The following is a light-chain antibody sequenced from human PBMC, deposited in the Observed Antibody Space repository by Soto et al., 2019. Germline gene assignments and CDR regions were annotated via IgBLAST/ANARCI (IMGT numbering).Light chain of an antibody. Sequence: QSVLTQPASVSGSPGQSITFSCTGTSSDVGGYNYVSWYQQHPGKAPKLIIYNVSNRPSGVSNRFSGSKSGNTASLTISGLQAEDEGHYYCSSFTSSNTVLFGGGTKVTVL. V-gene: IGLV2-14*01. CDR2: NVS. J-gene: IGLJ2*01. CDR3: SSFTSSNTVL. CDR1: SSDVGGYNY.